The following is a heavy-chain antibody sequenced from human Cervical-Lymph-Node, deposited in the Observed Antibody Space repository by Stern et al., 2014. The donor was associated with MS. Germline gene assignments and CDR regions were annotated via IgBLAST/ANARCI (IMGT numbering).Heavy chain of an antibody. Sequence: DVQLVESGGGLVQPGGALGLPCAASGFTFRGYGMNWVRQAPRQGPEWVSYISSSTISIYYADSVKGRFTISRNNARNSLYLQMNSLRPDDTGVYYCARDYDVLAGAYDYWGRGTLVTVSS. CDR3: ARDYDVLAGAYDY. V-gene: IGHV3-21*05. CDR2: ISSSTISI. D-gene: IGHD3-9*01. J-gene: IGHJ4*02. CDR1: GFTFRGYG.